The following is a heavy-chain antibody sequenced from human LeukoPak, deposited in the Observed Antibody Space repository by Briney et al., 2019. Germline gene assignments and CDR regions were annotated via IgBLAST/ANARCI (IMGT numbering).Heavy chain of an antibody. V-gene: IGHV4-59*12. CDR2: IYYSGST. CDR3: ARGTAATFGYYYYYMDV. D-gene: IGHD2-15*01. J-gene: IGHJ6*03. Sequence: SETLSLTCTVSGGSISSYYWSWIRQPPGKGLEWIGYIYYSGSTSYNPSLKSRVTISVDTSKNQFSLRLSSVTAADTAVYYCARGTAATFGYYYYYMDVWGKGTTVTVSS. CDR1: GGSISSYY.